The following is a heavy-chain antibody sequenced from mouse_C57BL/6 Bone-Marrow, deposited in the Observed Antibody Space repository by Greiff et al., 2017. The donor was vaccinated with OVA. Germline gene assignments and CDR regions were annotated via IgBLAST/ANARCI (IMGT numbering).Heavy chain of an antibody. J-gene: IGHJ1*03. Sequence: EVKLVESGGGLVQPGGSMKLSCVASGFTFSNYWMNWVRQPPEKGLEWVAQIRLKSDNYAPHYAESVKGRFTISRDDSNSSVYLQMNNLRAEDTGIYYCTGREITNWYFDVWGTGTTVTVSS. V-gene: IGHV6-3*01. CDR2: IRLKSDNYAP. CDR3: TGREITNWYFDV. D-gene: IGHD2-4*01. CDR1: GFTFSNYW.